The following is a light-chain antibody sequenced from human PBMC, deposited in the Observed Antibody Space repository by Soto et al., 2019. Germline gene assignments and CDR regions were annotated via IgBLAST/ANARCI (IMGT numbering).Light chain of an antibody. CDR3: HQNNNWPGT. J-gene: IGKJ1*01. CDR2: GAS. V-gene: IGKV3-15*01. CDR1: QSISRN. Sequence: EIVMTQSPATLSVSPGERATLSCRASQSISRNLAWYQQKPGQAPRLLFYGASTGAPGLPDRFSGSGSGTEFTLTISSLQSEDFAVYYCHQNNNWPGTFGQGTKVDIK.